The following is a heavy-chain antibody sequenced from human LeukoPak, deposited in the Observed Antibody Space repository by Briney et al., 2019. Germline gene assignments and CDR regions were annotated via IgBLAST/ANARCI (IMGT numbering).Heavy chain of an antibody. Sequence: SETLSLTCAVYGGSFSGYYWSWIRQPPGEGLEWIGEINHSGSTNYNLSLKSRVTISVDTSKNQFSLKLSSVTAADTAVYYCARDRIAAAGYYYYYYMDVRGKGTTVTVSS. CDR3: ARDRIAAAGYYYYYYMDV. D-gene: IGHD6-13*01. V-gene: IGHV4-34*01. J-gene: IGHJ6*03. CDR2: INHSGST. CDR1: GGSFSGYY.